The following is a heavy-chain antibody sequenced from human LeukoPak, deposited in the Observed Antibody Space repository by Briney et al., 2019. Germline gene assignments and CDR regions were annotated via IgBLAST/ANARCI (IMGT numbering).Heavy chain of an antibody. CDR1: EFTVSSNY. J-gene: IGHJ6*02. V-gene: IGHV3-53*01. D-gene: IGHD5-18*01. CDR2: IYSGGST. Sequence: PGGSLRLSCAASEFTVSSNYMSWVRQAPGKGLEWVSVIYSGGSTYYADSVKGRFTISRDNSKNTLYLQMNSLRAEDTAVYYCAKRSAMVLDYYYYYGMDVWGQGTTVTVSS. CDR3: AKRSAMVLDYYYYYGMDV.